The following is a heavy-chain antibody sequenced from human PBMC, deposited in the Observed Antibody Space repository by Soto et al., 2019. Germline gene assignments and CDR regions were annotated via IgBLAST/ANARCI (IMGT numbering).Heavy chain of an antibody. CDR3: DTWSFDYYTHA. J-gene: IGHJ6*02. V-gene: IGHV4-4*07. CDR2: FYPSGNI. D-gene: IGHD1-26*01. Sequence: PSKNLDLTSTVPGGSISSYYWWCTGQPSGKGLEWIGRFYPSGNINYNPSLKSRLTMSGDTSRNQFSLHLTSVTAADTAVYYCDTWSFDYYTHAWGHGLTV. CDR1: GGSISSYY.